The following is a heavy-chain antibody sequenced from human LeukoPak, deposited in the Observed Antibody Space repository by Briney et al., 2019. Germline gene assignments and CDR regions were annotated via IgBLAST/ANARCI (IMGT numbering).Heavy chain of an antibody. J-gene: IGHJ4*02. CDR1: GYTFTDYY. CDR3: ARANFLYCSSTTCLFDY. CDR2: INPNSGDT. D-gene: IGHD2-2*01. Sequence: GASVKVSCKASGYTFTDYYMPWVRQAPGQGFEWMGWINPNSGDTNYAQKFQGRVTMTRDTSISTAHMELSRLRSDDTAVYYCARANFLYCSSTTCLFDYWGQGTLVIVSS. V-gene: IGHV1-2*02.